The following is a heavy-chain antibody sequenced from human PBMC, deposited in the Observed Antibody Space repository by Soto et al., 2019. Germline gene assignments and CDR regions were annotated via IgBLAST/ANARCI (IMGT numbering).Heavy chain of an antibody. J-gene: IGHJ5*02. CDR2: IIPIFGTA. V-gene: IGHV1-69*13. CDR1: GGTFSSYS. CDR3: AASYYYDSSGSYNWFDP. Sequence: SVKVSCKSSGGTFSSYSMSWVRQAPGQGLEWMGGIIPIFGTANYAQKFQGRVTITADESTSTAYMELSSLRSEDTAVYYCAASYYYDSSGSYNWFDPWGQGTLVTVSS. D-gene: IGHD3-22*01.